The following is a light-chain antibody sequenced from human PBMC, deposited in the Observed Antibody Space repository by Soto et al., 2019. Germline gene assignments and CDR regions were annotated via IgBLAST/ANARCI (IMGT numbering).Light chain of an antibody. J-gene: IGLJ2*01. CDR1: SSDVGDHNS. CDR2: AVS. V-gene: IGLV2-14*03. Sequence: QLVLTQPASVSGSPGQSITISCTGTSSDVGDHNSVSWYQQQPGKAPKLMIYAVSNRPSGVSNRFSGSKSGNTASLTISGLQAEDEADYYCSSYTTSTTVIFGGGTKLTVL. CDR3: SSYTTSTTVI.